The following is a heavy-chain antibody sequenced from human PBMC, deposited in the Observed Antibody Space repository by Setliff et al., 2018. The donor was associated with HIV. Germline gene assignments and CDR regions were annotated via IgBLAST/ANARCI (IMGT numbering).Heavy chain of an antibody. CDR2: IDSSGTT. CDR1: GGSFGVYR. CDR3: ARDRHSSGLGSYGP. V-gene: IGHV4-4*07. J-gene: IGHJ5*02. Sequence: PSETLSLTCTISGGSFGVYRWSWIRQSAGRGLEWIGRIDSSGTTDYKPSLKGRVAISVDTSRNQFSLRVTSVTAADTAVYSCARDRHSSGLGSYGPWGPGILVTSPQ. D-gene: IGHD3-10*01.